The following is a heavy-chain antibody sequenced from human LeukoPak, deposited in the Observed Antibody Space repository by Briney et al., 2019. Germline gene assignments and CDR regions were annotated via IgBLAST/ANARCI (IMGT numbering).Heavy chain of an antibody. CDR3: AREIRRGAGDWFDP. Sequence: ASVKVSCKASGYTFTTYHLHWVRQAPGQGLEWMGRINPNSGDTNYAQKFQGRVTMTTDTSISTAYMDLSGLRSDDTAMYYCAREIRRGAGDWFDPWGRGTLVPVSS. J-gene: IGHJ5*02. CDR2: INPNSGDT. D-gene: IGHD1-26*01. V-gene: IGHV1-2*06. CDR1: GYTFTTYH.